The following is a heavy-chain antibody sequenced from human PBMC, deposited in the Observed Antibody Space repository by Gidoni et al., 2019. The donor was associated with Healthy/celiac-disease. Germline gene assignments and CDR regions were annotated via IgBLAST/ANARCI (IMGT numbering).Heavy chain of an antibody. J-gene: IGHJ4*02. CDR3: ARSTLLRFLEWSFDY. CDR2: IYTSGST. V-gene: IGHV4-61*02. D-gene: IGHD3-3*01. CDR1: GGSISSGSYS. Sequence: QVQLQESGPGLVKPSQTLSLTCTVPGGSISSGSYSWSWIRQPAGKGLEWIGRIYTSGSTNYNPSLKSRVTISVDTSKNQFSLKLSSVTAADTAVYYCARSTLLRFLEWSFDYWGQGTLVTVSS.